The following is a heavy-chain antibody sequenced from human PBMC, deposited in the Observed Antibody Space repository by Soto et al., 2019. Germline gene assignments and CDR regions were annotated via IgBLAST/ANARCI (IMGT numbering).Heavy chain of an antibody. D-gene: IGHD6-19*01. CDR1: GFTFSSYW. J-gene: IGHJ6*02. V-gene: IGHV3-7*03. Sequence: EVQLVESGGGLVQPGGSLRLSCAASGFTFSSYWMSWVRQAPGKGLEWVANIKPDGSEKYYVDSVKGRFTISRDNAKNSLYLQMNSLRAEDTDVYYCARDSDRGWDGGYYYGMDVWGQGTTVTVSS. CDR3: ARDSDRGWDGGYYYGMDV. CDR2: IKPDGSEK.